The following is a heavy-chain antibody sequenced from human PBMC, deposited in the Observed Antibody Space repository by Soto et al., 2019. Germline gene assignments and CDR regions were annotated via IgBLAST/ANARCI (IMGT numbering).Heavy chain of an antibody. D-gene: IGHD3-3*01. CDR2: IYNGGST. CDR3: ATYRKVFQL. V-gene: IGHV4-30-2*01. J-gene: IGHJ3*01. CDR1: GGYISGGYYS. Sequence: QLQLQESGSGLVKPSQTLSLTCAVSGGYISGGYYSWSWIRQPPGKGLEWIGVIYNGGSTNYNSSLKSRVITSVDRSNNHFLLNLTCVTAEDTAVYYCATYRKVFQLWGQGTKVTVSS.